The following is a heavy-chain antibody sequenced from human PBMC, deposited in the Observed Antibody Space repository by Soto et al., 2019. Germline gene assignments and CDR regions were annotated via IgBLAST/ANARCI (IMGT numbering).Heavy chain of an antibody. D-gene: IGHD3-10*01. CDR3: ARGSHLAITMVRGVREARFDY. V-gene: IGHV4-34*01. CDR2: INHSGST. J-gene: IGHJ4*02. Sequence: QVQLQQWGAGLLKPSETLSLTCAVYGGSFSGYYWSWIRQPPGKGLEWIGEINHSGSTNYNPSLKSRVRLAVDTSKNQFALKLSSVTAADTAVYYCARGSHLAITMVRGVREARFDYWGQGTLVTVSS. CDR1: GGSFSGYY.